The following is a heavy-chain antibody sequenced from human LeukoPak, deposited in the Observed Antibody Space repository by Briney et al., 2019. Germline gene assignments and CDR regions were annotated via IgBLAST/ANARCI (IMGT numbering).Heavy chain of an antibody. J-gene: IGHJ5*02. D-gene: IGHD3-10*01. CDR3: ARDLRAGRWENWFDP. CDR2: IIPIFGTA. Sequence: SVKVSCKASGGTFSSYAISWVRQAPGQGLEWMGGIIPIFGTANYAQKFQGRVTITTDESTSTAYMELSSLRSEDTAVYYCARDLRAGRWENWFDPWGQGTLVTVSS. V-gene: IGHV1-69*05. CDR1: GGTFSSYA.